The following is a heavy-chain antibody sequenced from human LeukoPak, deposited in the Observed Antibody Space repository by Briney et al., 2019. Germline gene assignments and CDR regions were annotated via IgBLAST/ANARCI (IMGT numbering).Heavy chain of an antibody. D-gene: IGHD5-24*01. V-gene: IGHV3-9*01. Sequence: GGSLRLSCAASGFTFDDYAMHWVRQAPGKGLEWVSGISWNSGSIGYADSVKGRFTISRDNAKNSLYLQMNSLRAEDTALYYCAKGHRDGYNSPIFDYWGQGTLVTVSS. CDR1: GFTFDDYA. J-gene: IGHJ4*02. CDR2: ISWNSGSI. CDR3: AKGHRDGYNSPIFDY.